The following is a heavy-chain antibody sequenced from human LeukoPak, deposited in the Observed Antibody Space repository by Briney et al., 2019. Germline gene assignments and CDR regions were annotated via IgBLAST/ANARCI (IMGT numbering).Heavy chain of an antibody. CDR1: GYTFTGYY. CDR2: INPNSGGT. V-gene: IGHV1-2*02. D-gene: IGHD2/OR15-2a*01. J-gene: IGHJ6*02. CDR3: AREGFQRGGYGMDV. Sequence: ASVKVSFKASGYTFTGYYMHWVRQAPGQGLEWMGWINPNSGGTNYAQKFQGRVTMTRDASISTAYMELSRLRSDDTAVYYCAREGFQRGGYGMDVWGQGTTVTVSS.